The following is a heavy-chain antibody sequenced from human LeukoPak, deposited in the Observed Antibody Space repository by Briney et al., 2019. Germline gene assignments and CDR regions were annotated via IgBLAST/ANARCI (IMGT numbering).Heavy chain of an antibody. CDR3: ARLSDKVVIGGGNGAVLDY. CDR2: TYPSDSDT. Sequence: GESLKISCKASGYTMTNYWIAWVRRTPGKGLEWMGLTYPSDSDTRYSPSFRGQVTISVDKSISTAYLQWSSLKASDTAIYYCARLSDKVVIGGGNGAVLDYWGLGTLVPVS. CDR1: GYTMTNYW. J-gene: IGHJ4*02. V-gene: IGHV5-51*01. D-gene: IGHD3-22*01.